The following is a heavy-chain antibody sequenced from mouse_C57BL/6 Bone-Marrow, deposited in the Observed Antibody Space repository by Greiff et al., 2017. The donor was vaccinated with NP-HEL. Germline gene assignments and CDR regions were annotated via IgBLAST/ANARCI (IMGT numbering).Heavy chain of an antibody. CDR3: ARVRGDSNYGYAMDY. Sequence: EVKLQESGPGLVKPSQSLSLTCSVTGYSITSGYYWNWIRQFPGNKLEWMGYIRYDGSNNYNPSLKNRISITRDTSKNQSFLKLNSVTTEDTATSYCARVRGDSNYGYAMDYGGQGPSVTVSS. CDR1: GYSITSGYY. D-gene: IGHD2-5*01. J-gene: IGHJ4*01. CDR2: IRYDGSN. V-gene: IGHV3-6*01.